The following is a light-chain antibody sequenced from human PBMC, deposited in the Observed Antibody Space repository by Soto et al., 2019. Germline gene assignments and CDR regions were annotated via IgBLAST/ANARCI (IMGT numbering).Light chain of an antibody. V-gene: IGKV3-11*01. CDR3: QQRSNWRTWT. CDR1: QSVSSY. J-gene: IGKJ1*01. Sequence: EIVLTQSPATLSLSPGERATLSCRASQSVSSYLAWYQQKPGQAPRLLIYDASNRATGIPPRFSGSGSGTDFTLTISSLEPEDSAVYYCQQRSNWRTWTFGQGTKVEIK. CDR2: DAS.